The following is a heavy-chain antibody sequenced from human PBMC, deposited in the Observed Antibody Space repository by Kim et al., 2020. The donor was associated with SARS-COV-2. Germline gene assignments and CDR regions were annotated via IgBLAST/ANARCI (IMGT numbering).Heavy chain of an antibody. D-gene: IGHD2-8*02. Sequence: ASVKVSCKASGYTFTGYYMHWVRQAPGQGLEWMGWINPNSGGTNYAQKFQGRVTMTRDTSISTAYMELSRLRSDDTAVYYCARVLGYWANYYGMDVWGQGTTVTVSS. CDR3: ARVLGYWANYYGMDV. CDR2: INPNSGGT. V-gene: IGHV1-2*02. J-gene: IGHJ6*02. CDR1: GYTFTGYY.